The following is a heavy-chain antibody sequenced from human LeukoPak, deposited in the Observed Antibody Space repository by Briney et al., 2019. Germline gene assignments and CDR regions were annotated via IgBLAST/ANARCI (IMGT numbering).Heavy chain of an antibody. D-gene: IGHD3-9*01. V-gene: IGHV3-30*04. J-gene: IGHJ4*02. Sequence: GGSLRLSCAASGFTFSSYAMHWVRQAPGKGLEWVAVISYDGSNKYYADSVKGRFTISGDNSKNTLYLQMNSLRAEDTAVYYCARWGSTSQRILLTGYSLGGGFDYWGQGTLVTVSS. CDR1: GFTFSSYA. CDR2: ISYDGSNK. CDR3: ARWGSTSQRILLTGYSLGGGFDY.